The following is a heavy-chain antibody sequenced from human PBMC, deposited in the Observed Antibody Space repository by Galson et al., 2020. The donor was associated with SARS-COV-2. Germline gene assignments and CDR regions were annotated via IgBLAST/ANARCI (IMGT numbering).Heavy chain of an antibody. V-gene: IGHV3-30*04. Sequence: GGSLRLSCAASGFTFSSYAMHWVRQAPGKGLEWVAVISYDGSNKYYADSVKGRFTISRDNSKNTLYLQMNSLRAEDTAVYYCAKDNTGAAGATFDYWGQGTLVTVSS. D-gene: IGHD6-13*01. J-gene: IGHJ4*02. CDR1: GFTFSSYA. CDR2: ISYDGSNK. CDR3: AKDNTGAAGATFDY.